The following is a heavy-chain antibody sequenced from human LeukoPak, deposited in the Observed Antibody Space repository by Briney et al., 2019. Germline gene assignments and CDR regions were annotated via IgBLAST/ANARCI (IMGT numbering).Heavy chain of an antibody. Sequence: ASVKVSCKTSGYTFIRYDINWVRQATGQGLEWMGWMNPNTGNSFFAQKFQGRVTMTRDTSISTAYMELTSLTSEDTAVYYCARGQVAYCGTSSCYFDPWGQGTLVTVSS. D-gene: IGHD2-21*01. CDR2: MNPNTGNS. CDR1: GYTFIRYD. CDR3: ARGQVAYCGTSSCYFDP. J-gene: IGHJ5*02. V-gene: IGHV1-8*01.